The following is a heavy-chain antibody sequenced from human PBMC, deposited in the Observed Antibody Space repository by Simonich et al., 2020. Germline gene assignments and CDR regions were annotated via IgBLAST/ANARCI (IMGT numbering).Heavy chain of an antibody. CDR2: IMAYNRNT. V-gene: IGHV1-18*01. Sequence: QVQLVQSGAEVKKPGASVKVSCTASGYTFTSYGISWVRHAPGQGLEWMGRIMAYNRNTKDARKRKGRGTRTTDTSTSTAYMELRSLRSDDTAVYYCARASRGTWWYYYFDYWGQGTLVTVSS. CDR3: ARASRGTWWYYYFDY. J-gene: IGHJ4*02. D-gene: IGHD2-15*01. CDR1: GYTFTSYG.